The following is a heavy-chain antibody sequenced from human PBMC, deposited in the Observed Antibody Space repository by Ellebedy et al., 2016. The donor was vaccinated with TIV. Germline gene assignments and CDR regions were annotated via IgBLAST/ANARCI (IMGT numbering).Heavy chain of an antibody. V-gene: IGHV3-74*01. CDR2: IGSEGSSI. Sequence: GESLKISCVASGFTFSFHWMNWVRQDPGKGLVWVARIGSEGSSISSADSVKGRFTISRDNAKNTLFLQMGSLRVEDTAIYYCARESLEVVNLDRWGQGTLVTVSS. D-gene: IGHD2-21*01. CDR3: ARESLEVVNLDR. CDR1: GFTFSFHW. J-gene: IGHJ5*02.